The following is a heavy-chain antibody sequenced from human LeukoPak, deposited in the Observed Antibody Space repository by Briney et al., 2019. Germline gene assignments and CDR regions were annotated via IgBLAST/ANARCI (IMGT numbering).Heavy chain of an antibody. CDR2: ILNDGSKK. CDR1: GFTFRDYG. D-gene: IGHD3-22*01. V-gene: IGHV3-33*01. Sequence: GSLRLSCVASGFTFRDYGMHWVRQAPGKGLEWVAVILNDGSKKYHADSVTGRFIISRDDSKNTLDLQLDSLRVEDTAVYYCARSIRGDSSGRYDTLDVWGQGTVATVSS. CDR3: ARSIRGDSSGRYDTLDV. J-gene: IGHJ3*01.